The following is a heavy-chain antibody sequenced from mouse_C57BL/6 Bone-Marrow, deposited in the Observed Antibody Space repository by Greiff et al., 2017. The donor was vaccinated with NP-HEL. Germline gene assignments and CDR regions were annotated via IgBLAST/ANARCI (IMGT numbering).Heavy chain of an antibody. CDR2: ISNGGGST. J-gene: IGHJ4*01. Sequence: EVMLVESGGGLVQPGGSLKLSCAASGFTFSDYYMYWVRQTPEKRLEWVAYISNGGGSTYYPDTVKGRFTISRDNAKNTLYLQMSRLKSEDTAMYYCARRDYYGSREGYAMDYWGQGTSVTVSS. CDR3: ARRDYYGSREGYAMDY. D-gene: IGHD1-1*01. V-gene: IGHV5-12*01. CDR1: GFTFSDYY.